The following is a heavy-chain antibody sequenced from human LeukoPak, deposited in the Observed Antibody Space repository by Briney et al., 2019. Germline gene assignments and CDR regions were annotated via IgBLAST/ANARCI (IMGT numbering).Heavy chain of an antibody. V-gene: IGHV3-48*01. J-gene: IGHJ1*01. CDR3: ARAGYSRYFQY. Sequence: PGGSLRLSCAASGFTFSSYSMNWVRQAPGKGLEWVSYISSSGITLNYADSVKGRFTISRDNAKNSVHLQMNSLRVEDTAVYYCARAGYSRYFQYWGQGTLITVSS. D-gene: IGHD2-15*01. CDR1: GFTFSSYS. CDR2: ISSSGITL.